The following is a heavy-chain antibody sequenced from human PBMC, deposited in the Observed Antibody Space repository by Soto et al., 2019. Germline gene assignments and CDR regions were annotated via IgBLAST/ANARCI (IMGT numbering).Heavy chain of an antibody. J-gene: IGHJ3*01. CDR2: ISGSGGSA. D-gene: IGHD6-19*01. CDR3: VREGSGWHSRGSFDF. V-gene: IGHV3-23*01. CDR1: GFTFSNYA. Sequence: GGSLRLSCAASGFTFSNYAMNWVRPAPGKGLEWVSVISGSGGSASYTDSVQGRFTISRDNSNNTLYLQMNSLRAEDTAIYSCVREGSGWHSRGSFDFWGRGTMVTVSS.